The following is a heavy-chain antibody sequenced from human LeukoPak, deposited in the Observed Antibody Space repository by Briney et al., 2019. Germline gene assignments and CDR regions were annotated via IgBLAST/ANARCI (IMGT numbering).Heavy chain of an antibody. V-gene: IGHV4-59*01. J-gene: IGHJ5*02. CDR2: IYYSGST. CDR1: GGSISSYY. D-gene: IGHD3-22*01. CDR3: AGQYYDSSGYNWFDP. Sequence: PSETLSLTCTVSGGSISSYYWSWIRQPPGEGLEWIGYIYYSGSTNYNPSLKSRVTISVDTSKNQFSLKLSSVTAADTAVYYCAGQYYDSSGYNWFDPWGQGTLVTVSS.